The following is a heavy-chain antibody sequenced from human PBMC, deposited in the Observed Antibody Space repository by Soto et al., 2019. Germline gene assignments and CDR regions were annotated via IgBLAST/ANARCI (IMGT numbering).Heavy chain of an antibody. J-gene: IGHJ6*02. D-gene: IGHD3-10*01. CDR2: ISYDGSNK. V-gene: IGHV3-30-3*01. CDR3: ASPNPPRLGMVRGVMGKYGMAV. Sequence: QVQLVESGGGVVQPGRSLRLSCAASGFTFSSYAMHWVRQAPGKGLEWAAVISYDGSNKYYADSVKGRFTISRVNSKNTLYLQMNSLRAEGTAVYYCASPNPPRLGMVRGVMGKYGMAVWGQGTTVTVSS. CDR1: GFTFSSYA.